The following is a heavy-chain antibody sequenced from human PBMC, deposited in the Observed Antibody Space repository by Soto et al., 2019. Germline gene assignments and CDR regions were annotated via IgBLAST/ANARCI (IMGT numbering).Heavy chain of an antibody. CDR3: ARGGPGWTLYYYYGMDV. Sequence: GGSLRLSCAASGFTVSSNYMSWVRQAPGKGLEWVSVIYSGGSTYYADSVKGRFTISRDNSKNTLYLQMNSLRAEDTAVYYCARGGPGWTLYYYYGMDVWGQGTTVTVSS. V-gene: IGHV3-53*01. CDR1: GFTVSSNY. CDR2: IYSGGST. D-gene: IGHD6-19*01. J-gene: IGHJ6*02.